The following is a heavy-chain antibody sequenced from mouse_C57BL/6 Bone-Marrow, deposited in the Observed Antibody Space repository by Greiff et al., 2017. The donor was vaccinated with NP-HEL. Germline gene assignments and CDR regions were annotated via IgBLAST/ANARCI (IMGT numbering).Heavy chain of an antibody. CDR1: GFTFSSYA. CDR3: ARRGWLLPFAY. V-gene: IGHV5-4*03. CDR2: ISDGGSYT. J-gene: IGHJ3*01. D-gene: IGHD2-3*01. Sequence: DVKLVESGGGLVKPGGSLKLSCAASGFTFSSYAMSWVRQTPEKRLEWVATISDGGSYTYYPDNVKGRFTISRDNAKNNLYLQMSHLKSEDTAMYYCARRGWLLPFAYWGQGTLVTVSA.